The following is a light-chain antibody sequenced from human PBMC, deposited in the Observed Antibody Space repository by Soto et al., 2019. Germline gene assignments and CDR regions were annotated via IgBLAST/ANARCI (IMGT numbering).Light chain of an antibody. CDR2: KAS. V-gene: IGKV1-5*03. CDR1: QSIRTW. J-gene: IGKJ2*02. Sequence: DIQMSQSPSTLSASVGDRVTLTCRASQSIRTWLAWYQQKPGKAPKLLIYKASSLEGGVPSRFSGSGSGTEFTLTISSLQPDDFATYYCQQYSTYSRTFGQGTKVETK. CDR3: QQYSTYSRT.